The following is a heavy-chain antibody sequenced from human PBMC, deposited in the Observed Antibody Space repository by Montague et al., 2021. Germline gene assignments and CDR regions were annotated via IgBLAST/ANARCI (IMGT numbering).Heavy chain of an antibody. J-gene: IGHJ6*02. CDR2: IYYSGST. D-gene: IGHD1-26*01. CDR3: VRHPHSCYYYYYGMDV. CDR1: GGSISNSSYY. V-gene: IGHV4-39*01. Sequence: SETLSLTCTVSGGSISNSSYYWGWIRQPPGKGLEWIGSIYYSGSTYYNPSLKSRVTISVDTSKNQFSLKLSSVTAADTAVYYCVRHPHSCYYYYYGMDVWGQGTTVTVSS.